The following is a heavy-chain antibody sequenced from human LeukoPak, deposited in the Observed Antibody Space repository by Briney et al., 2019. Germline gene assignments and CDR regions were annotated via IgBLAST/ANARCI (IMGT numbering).Heavy chain of an antibody. Sequence: SETLSLTCTVSGGSVSSGSYYWPWVRQPAGEGLEFIGRNYASGTTSYNPSLWSRITMSMDTSKNHLSLTLTSATGADTAVYYCARDSGANLGAFDVWGQGTLVTVS. CDR3: ARDSGANLGAFDV. CDR2: NYASGTT. V-gene: IGHV4-61*02. D-gene: IGHD1-26*01. CDR1: GGSVSSGSYY. J-gene: IGHJ3*01.